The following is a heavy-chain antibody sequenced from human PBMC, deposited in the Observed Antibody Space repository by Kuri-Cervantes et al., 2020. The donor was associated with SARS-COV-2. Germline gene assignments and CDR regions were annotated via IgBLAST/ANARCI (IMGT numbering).Heavy chain of an antibody. CDR1: GYTLTELS. V-gene: IGHV1-18*01. CDR3: ARETGWYMDV. J-gene: IGHJ6*03. D-gene: IGHD1-1*01. Sequence: ASVKVSCKVSGYTLTELSMHWVRQAPGKGLEWMGWISAYNGNTNYAQKLQGRVTMTTDTSTSTAYMELRSLRSDDTAVYYCARETGWYMDVWGKGTTVTVSS. CDR2: ISAYNGNT.